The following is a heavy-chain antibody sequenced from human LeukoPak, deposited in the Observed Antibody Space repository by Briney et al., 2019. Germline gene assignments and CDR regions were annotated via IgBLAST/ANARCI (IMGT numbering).Heavy chain of an antibody. CDR2: VLYDGSNK. Sequence: GGSLRLSCVGSGFTLSSYAMHWVRQAPGKGLEWVAVVLYDGSNKYSADSVKGRFTISRDNAKNTVYLQMNSLRPEDTAVYYCARGHYYDSSGYYAYWGQGTLVTVSS. V-gene: IGHV3-30*04. J-gene: IGHJ4*02. CDR1: GFTLSSYA. CDR3: ARGHYYDSSGYYAY. D-gene: IGHD3-22*01.